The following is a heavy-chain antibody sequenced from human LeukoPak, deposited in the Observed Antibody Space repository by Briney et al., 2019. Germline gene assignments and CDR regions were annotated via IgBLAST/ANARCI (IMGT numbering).Heavy chain of an antibody. CDR2: IYPNSGGT. CDR1: GYTFTGYY. Sequence: ASVKVSCKASGYTFTGYYMHWVRQAPGQGLEWMGWIYPNSGGTNYAQKFQGRVTMTRDTSISTAYMELSRLRSDDTAVYYCARWGTYSSSSGDYWGQGTLVTVSS. V-gene: IGHV1-2*02. CDR3: ARWGTYSSSSGDY. D-gene: IGHD6-6*01. J-gene: IGHJ4*02.